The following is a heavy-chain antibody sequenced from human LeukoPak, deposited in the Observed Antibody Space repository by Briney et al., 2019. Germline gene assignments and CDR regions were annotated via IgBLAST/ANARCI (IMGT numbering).Heavy chain of an antibody. Sequence: GGSLRLSCAASGFTFSSYWMHWVRQAPGKGLEWVAVIWYDGSNKYYTDSVKGRFTISRDNSKNTLYLQMNSLRAEDTAVYYCARVQSAYYYYYGMDVWGQGTTVTVSS. V-gene: IGHV3-33*08. CDR3: ARVQSAYYYYYGMDV. CDR2: IWYDGSNK. J-gene: IGHJ6*02. CDR1: GFTFSSYW.